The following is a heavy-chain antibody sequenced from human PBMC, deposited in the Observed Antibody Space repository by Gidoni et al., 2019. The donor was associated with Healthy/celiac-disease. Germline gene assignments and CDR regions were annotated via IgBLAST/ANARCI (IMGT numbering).Heavy chain of an antibody. V-gene: IGHV3-43*01. CDR2: ISWDGGST. Sequence: EVQLVESGGVVVQPGRSLRLSCAASGFTFDDYTMHWVRQAPGKGLEWVSLISWDGGSTYYADSVKGRFTISRDNSKNSLYLQMNSLRTEDTALYYCAKVRRRYDLVYYFDYWGQGTLVTVSS. CDR3: AKVRRRYDLVYYFDY. D-gene: IGHD5-12*01. J-gene: IGHJ4*02. CDR1: GFTFDDYT.